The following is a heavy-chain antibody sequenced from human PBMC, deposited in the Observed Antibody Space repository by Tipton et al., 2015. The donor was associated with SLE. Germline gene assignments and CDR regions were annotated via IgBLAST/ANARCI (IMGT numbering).Heavy chain of an antibody. J-gene: IGHJ4*02. D-gene: IGHD5-12*01. CDR2: VYHTGST. CDR3: ARRHYSGPFDS. Sequence: TLSLTCTVSGGSIDSNYWSWIRQPPGKELESIGSVYHTGSTNYNPSLKSRVSFSIDTSKHQFSLKLNSVTAADTAVYYCARRHYSGPFDSWGQGTLVTVSS. CDR1: GGSIDSNY. V-gene: IGHV4-59*12.